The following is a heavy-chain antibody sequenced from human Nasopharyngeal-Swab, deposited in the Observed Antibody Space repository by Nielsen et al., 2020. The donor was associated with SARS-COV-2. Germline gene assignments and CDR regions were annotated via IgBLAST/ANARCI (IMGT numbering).Heavy chain of an antibody. CDR3: VRPEGVATNSKYYFQYGMDV. CDR2: IYPRDSHT. V-gene: IGHV5-51*01. D-gene: IGHD5-12*01. J-gene: IGHJ6*02. Sequence: GGSLRLSCKGSGYSFTSYWIAWVRQMPGKGLEWMGIIYPRDSHTRYSPSFQGQVPIPADKSISTAYLQWSSLKASDTAMYYCVRPEGVATNSKYYFQYGMDVWGQGTTVTVSS. CDR1: GYSFTSYW.